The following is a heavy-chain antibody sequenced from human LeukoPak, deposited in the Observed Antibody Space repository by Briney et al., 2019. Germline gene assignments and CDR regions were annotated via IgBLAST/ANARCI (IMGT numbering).Heavy chain of an antibody. Sequence: SETLSRTCSVSGGSISSGGYFWSWICQQPGNGLEWIGYMPSREVTDCNPSLKSRIIIAVDTSKDQFSLQLNSVTAEDTAVYYCVRERARLVDFWGQGTLVIVSS. CDR1: GGSISSGGYF. CDR3: VRERARLVDF. J-gene: IGHJ4*02. CDR2: MPSREVT. V-gene: IGHV4-31*03. D-gene: IGHD4-11*01.